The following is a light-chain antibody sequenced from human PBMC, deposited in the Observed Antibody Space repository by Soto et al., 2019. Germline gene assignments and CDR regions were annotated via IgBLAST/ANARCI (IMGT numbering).Light chain of an antibody. J-gene: IGLJ2*01. CDR2: DNT. CDR1: SSDIGAGYR. CDR3: QSFDKYLSAVV. V-gene: IGLV1-40*01. Sequence: QSVLTQPPSVSGAPGERVTISCTGSSSDIGAGYRVRWYQQVPGTAPKLLIYDNTNRPSGVSVRFSGSNSGTSASLAISGLQAEDEADYYCQSFDKYLSAVVFGGGTKLTVL.